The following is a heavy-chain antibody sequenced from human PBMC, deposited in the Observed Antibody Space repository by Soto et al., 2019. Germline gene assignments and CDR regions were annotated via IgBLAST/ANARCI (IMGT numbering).Heavy chain of an antibody. Sequence: PGGSLRLSCAASGFTFSSYWMSWVRQAPGKGLEWVANIKQDGSEKYYVDSVKGRFTISRDNAKNSLYLQMNSLRAEDTAVYYCARDLSSSSGWFGPWGQGTLVTVSS. CDR3: ARDLSSSSGWFGP. D-gene: IGHD6-6*01. J-gene: IGHJ5*02. V-gene: IGHV3-7*03. CDR2: IKQDGSEK. CDR1: GFTFSSYW.